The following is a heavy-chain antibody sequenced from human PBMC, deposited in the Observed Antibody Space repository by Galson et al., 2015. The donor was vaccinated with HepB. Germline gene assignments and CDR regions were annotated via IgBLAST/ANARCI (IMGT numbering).Heavy chain of an antibody. CDR3: ARAVRLAVARACDI. V-gene: IGHV3-53*01. D-gene: IGHD6-19*01. Sequence: SLRLSCAASGFTVSSHYMNWVRQAPGKGLEWVSVISSGDITYYADSVKGRFTVSRDNAKNTLYLQMNSLRAEDTAVYYCARAVRLAVARACDIWGQGTMVTVSS. J-gene: IGHJ3*02. CDR2: ISSGDIT. CDR1: GFTVSSHY.